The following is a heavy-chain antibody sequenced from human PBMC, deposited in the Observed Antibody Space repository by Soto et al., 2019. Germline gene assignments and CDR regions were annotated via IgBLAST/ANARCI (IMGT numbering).Heavy chain of an antibody. CDR3: ARDIDNRDYYYGLDV. D-gene: IGHD1-20*01. J-gene: IGHJ6*02. V-gene: IGHV3-48*03. CDR2: ISNSGNTI. Sequence: GGSLRLSCVAFGFVFKNYEMNWVRQAPGKGLEWISYISNSGNTIYVAYSMRGRSTISRDNAKNSLFLQMNSLRADDTAVYYCARDIDNRDYYYGLDVWGQGTTVTVSS. CDR1: GFVFKNYE.